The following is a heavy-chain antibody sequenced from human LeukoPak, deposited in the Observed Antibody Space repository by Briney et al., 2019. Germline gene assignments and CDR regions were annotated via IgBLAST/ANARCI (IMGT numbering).Heavy chain of an antibody. CDR3: AKGVYYDTSYYFDY. CDR1: GFTFDDYA. CDR2: SRWNSGSI. J-gene: IGHJ4*02. D-gene: IGHD3-22*01. Sequence: GGSLRLSCAASGFTFDDYAMHWVRQAPGKGLEWVSGSRWNSGSIGYADSVKGRFTISRDNAKDSLYLQMNSLRAEDTALYYCAKGVYYDTSYYFDYWGQGTLVTVSS. V-gene: IGHV3-9*01.